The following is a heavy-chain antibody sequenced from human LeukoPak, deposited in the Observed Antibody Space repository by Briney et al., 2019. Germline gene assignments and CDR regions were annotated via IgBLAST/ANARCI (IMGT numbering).Heavy chain of an antibody. V-gene: IGHV3-21*01. Sequence: SGGSLRLSCAASGFTFSSYSMNWVRQAPGKGLEWVSSISSSSSYIYYADSVKGRFTISRDNAKNSLYLQMNSLRAEDTAVYYCAREGAGGYSYGWSDYWGQGILVTVSS. CDR1: GFTFSSYS. J-gene: IGHJ4*02. CDR2: ISSSSSYI. D-gene: IGHD5-18*01. CDR3: AREGAGGYSYGWSDY.